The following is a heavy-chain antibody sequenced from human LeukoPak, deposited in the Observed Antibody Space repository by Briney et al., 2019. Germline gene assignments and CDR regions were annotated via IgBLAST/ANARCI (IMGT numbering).Heavy chain of an antibody. CDR1: GDSISTGGYY. Sequence: SETLSLTCSVSGDSISTGGYYWTWIRQPPGKGLEWIGYIYYSGSTYLSPSLKSRLTISVDTSRGQLSLKPSTVSAADTAVYFCARIKKAEGFLIDSWGQGSLAIVSS. V-gene: IGHV4-31*03. CDR3: ARIKKAEGFLIDS. CDR2: IYYSGST. J-gene: IGHJ4*02.